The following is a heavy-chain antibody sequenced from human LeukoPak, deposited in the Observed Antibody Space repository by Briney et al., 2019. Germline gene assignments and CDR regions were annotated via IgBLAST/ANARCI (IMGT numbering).Heavy chain of an antibody. CDR1: GFSVSNNH. J-gene: IGHJ4*02. Sequence: GGSLRLSCAVSGFSVSNNHMSWVRQAPGKGPEWVSVIHTDGTTDYADAVQGRFTVSRHNSGNTLYLQMDSLRADDTAVYYCARGYSGYDPFDYWGQGTLVTVSS. D-gene: IGHD5-12*01. V-gene: IGHV3-53*01. CDR3: ARGYSGYDPFDY. CDR2: IHTDGTT.